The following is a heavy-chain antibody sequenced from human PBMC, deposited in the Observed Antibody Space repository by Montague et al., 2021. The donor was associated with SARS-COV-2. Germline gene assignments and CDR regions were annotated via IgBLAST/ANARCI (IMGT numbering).Heavy chain of an antibody. CDR1: GGSFSGYY. D-gene: IGHD2-2*02. CDR3: ASLTLGYCSSTSCYSDWFDP. V-gene: IGHV4-34*01. Sequence: SETLSLTCAVYGGSFSGYYWSWIRQPQGKGLEWNGEINHSGSTNYNQTLKSRVTISVDTSKNQFSLKLSSVTAADTAVYYCASLTLGYCSSTSCYSDWFDPWGQGTLVTVSS. CDR2: INHSGST. J-gene: IGHJ5*02.